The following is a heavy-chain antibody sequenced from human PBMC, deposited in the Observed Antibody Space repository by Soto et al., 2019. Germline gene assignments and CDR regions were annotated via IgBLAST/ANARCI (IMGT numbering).Heavy chain of an antibody. D-gene: IGHD2-15*01. Sequence: QVQLQESGPGLVKPSETLSLTCTVSGGSISSYYWSWIRQPPGKGLEWIGYIYYSGGTNYNPSLKSRVTISVDTSKNQFSLKLSSVTAADTAVYYCARGPYCSGGSCYLFFDYWGQGTLVTVSS. CDR3: ARGPYCSGGSCYLFFDY. CDR2: IYYSGGT. J-gene: IGHJ4*02. V-gene: IGHV4-59*01. CDR1: GGSISSYY.